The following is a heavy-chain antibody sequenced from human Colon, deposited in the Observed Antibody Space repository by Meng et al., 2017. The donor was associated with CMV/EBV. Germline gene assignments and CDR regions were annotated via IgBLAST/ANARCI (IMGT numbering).Heavy chain of an antibody. CDR2: IRYDGINK. V-gene: IGHV3-30*02. Sequence: GGSLRLSCVASGFSFSGYGMHWVRQAPGKGLEWAAFIRYDGINKYYADSVKGRFTISRDNSKNTLYLQMISVRAEDTGVYYCARDRNRLAFWGQGTLVTVSS. CDR3: ARDRNRLAF. CDR1: GFSFSGYG. J-gene: IGHJ4*02. D-gene: IGHD1-14*01.